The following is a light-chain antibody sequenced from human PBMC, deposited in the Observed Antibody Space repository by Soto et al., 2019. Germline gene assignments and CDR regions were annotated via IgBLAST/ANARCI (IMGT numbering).Light chain of an antibody. CDR3: QQRGNWPRTWA. J-gene: IGKJ1*01. CDR1: QSINTN. Sequence: EIALTQSPVTLSLSPGEGATLSCKASQSINTNLGWYQQKPGQAPRLLIYDASLRATGIPARFTGSGSGTDFTLTISSLEPEDFAVYYCQQRGNWPRTWAFGQGTKVEVK. V-gene: IGKV3-11*01. CDR2: DAS.